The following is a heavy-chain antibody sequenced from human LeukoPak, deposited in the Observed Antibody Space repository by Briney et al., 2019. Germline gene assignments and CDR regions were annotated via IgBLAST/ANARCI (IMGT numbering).Heavy chain of an antibody. V-gene: IGHV1-2*02. CDR2: INPNSGGT. J-gene: IGHJ3*02. Sequence: ASVKVSCKASGYTFTGYYMHWVRRAPGQGLEWMGWINPNSGGTNYAQKFQGRVTMTRDTSISTAYMELSRLRSDDTAVYYCARRSGTTDDAFDIWGQGTMVTVSS. CDR1: GYTFTGYY. CDR3: ARRSGTTDDAFDI. D-gene: IGHD1-14*01.